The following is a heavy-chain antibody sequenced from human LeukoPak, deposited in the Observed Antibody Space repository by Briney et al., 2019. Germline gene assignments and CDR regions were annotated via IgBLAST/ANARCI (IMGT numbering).Heavy chain of an antibody. CDR1: GYSFTSYW. Sequence: GESLKISCKASGYSFTSYWIGWVRQMPGKGLEWMGVIYPGASDTGYSPSFQGQVTMSADKSITTAYLQWGSLKASDTAMYYCTRQGRYWGQGTRVTVSS. J-gene: IGHJ4*02. V-gene: IGHV5-51*01. CDR2: IYPGASDT. CDR3: TRQGRY.